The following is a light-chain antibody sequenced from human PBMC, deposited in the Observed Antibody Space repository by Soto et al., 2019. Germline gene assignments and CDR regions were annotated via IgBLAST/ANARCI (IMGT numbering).Light chain of an antibody. CDR3: QTWATGTTYV. CDR1: SGHSNYA. CDR2: LNSDGTH. Sequence: QLVLTQSPSASASLGASVKLTCTLSSGHSNYAIAWRQQQPEKGPRYLMKLNSDGTHRKGDGIPGRFSGSSSGTERYLTISSLQSEDEAEHDCQTWATGTTYVFGTGTKLTVL. J-gene: IGLJ1*01. V-gene: IGLV4-69*01.